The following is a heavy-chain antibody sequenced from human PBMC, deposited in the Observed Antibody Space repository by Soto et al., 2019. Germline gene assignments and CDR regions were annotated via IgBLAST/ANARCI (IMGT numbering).Heavy chain of an antibody. CDR1: GFTFSSYV. D-gene: IGHD2-21*02. CDR3: TTDSSITIVTVRFDY. Sequence: GGSLRLSCAASGFTFSSYVMSWVRQAPGKGLEWVSGISGSGGSTYYADSVKGRFTISRDNFKNTLFLHMNSLRAEDTAVYYCTTDSSITIVTVRFDYWGHGTLVTVSS. V-gene: IGHV3-23*01. CDR2: ISGSGGST. J-gene: IGHJ4*01.